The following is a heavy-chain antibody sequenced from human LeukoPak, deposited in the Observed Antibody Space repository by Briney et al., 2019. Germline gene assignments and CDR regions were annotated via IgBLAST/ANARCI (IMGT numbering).Heavy chain of an antibody. V-gene: IGHV1-46*01. CDR1: GYSSTYVFTTYP. CDR2: INLRGDAT. CDR3: ARKWSSRDWFDP. Sequence: ASVKVSCKASGYSSTYVFTTYPIHWVRQAPGQGLEWLGMINLRGDATIYAQKFQGRVTMTGDSSTTTVYMELSSLKSEDTGLYYCARKWSSRDWFDPWGQGTLVTVSS. D-gene: IGHD2-8*01. J-gene: IGHJ5*02.